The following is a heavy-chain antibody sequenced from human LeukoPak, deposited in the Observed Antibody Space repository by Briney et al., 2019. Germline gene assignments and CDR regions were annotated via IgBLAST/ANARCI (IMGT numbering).Heavy chain of an antibody. Sequence: GGSLRLSCAASGFAFNTYAMHWVRQAPGQGLEWVALIWHDGSHKFYSNSVRGQFTISRDNSKNTVSLQMNNLRPEDTAVYYCAREIFGSGSYPDLWGQGTLATVSS. CDR2: IWHDGSHK. CDR3: AREIFGSGSYPDL. J-gene: IGHJ5*02. V-gene: IGHV3-33*01. D-gene: IGHD3-10*01. CDR1: GFAFNTYA.